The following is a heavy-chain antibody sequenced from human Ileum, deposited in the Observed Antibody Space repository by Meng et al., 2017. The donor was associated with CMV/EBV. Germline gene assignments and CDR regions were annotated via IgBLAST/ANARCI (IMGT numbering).Heavy chain of an antibody. CDR1: AASTRDVS. V-gene: IGHV4-34*01. CDR2: LHPRRCT. Sequence: KPSSTLFPPCYFYAASTRDVSCSCTLHLPGKRLEWSGELHPRRCTHYNPSLESRVSISVHMSNNQFSLKVSSETAADTAVYYCARGQDNHKGGVHWGQGTLVTVSS. D-gene: IGHD1-14*01. CDR3: ARGQDNHKGGVH. J-gene: IGHJ4*02.